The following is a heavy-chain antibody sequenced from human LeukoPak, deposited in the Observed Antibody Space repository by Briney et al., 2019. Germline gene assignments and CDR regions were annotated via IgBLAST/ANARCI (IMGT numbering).Heavy chain of an antibody. V-gene: IGHV1-2*02. D-gene: IGHD6-19*01. CDR2: INPNSGGT. J-gene: IGHJ3*01. Sequence: ASVKVSCKASGYTFTGYYMHWVRQAPGQGLERMGWINPNSGGTNYAQKFQGRVTMTRDTSISTAYMELSRLRSDDTAVYYCASLKNSGWGNAFHFWGQGTMVTVSS. CDR3: ASLKNSGWGNAFHF. CDR1: GYTFTGYY.